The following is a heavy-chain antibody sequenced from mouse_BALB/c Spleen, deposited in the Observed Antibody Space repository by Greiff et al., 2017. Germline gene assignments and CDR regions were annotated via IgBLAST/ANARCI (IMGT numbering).Heavy chain of an antibody. CDR1: GFTFSDYY. CDR2: ISDGGSYT. V-gene: IGHV5-4*02. CDR3: ARADGYYEFAY. Sequence: EVKLEESGGGLVKPGGSLKLSCAASGFTFSDYYMYWVRQTPEKRLEWVATISDGGSYTYYPDSVKGRFTISRDNAKNNLYLQMSSLKSEDTAMYYCARADGYYEFAYWGQGTLVTVSA. D-gene: IGHD2-3*01. J-gene: IGHJ3*01.